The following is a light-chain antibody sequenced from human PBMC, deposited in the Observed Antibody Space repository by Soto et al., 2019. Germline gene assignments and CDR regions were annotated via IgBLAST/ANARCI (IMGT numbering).Light chain of an antibody. J-gene: IGKJ2*01. V-gene: IGKV3-15*01. CDR3: QQYYMWPPV. CDR1: ESVSRY. Sequence: EIVMTQSPATLSVSPGASATLFCRASESVSRYLAWYRQKPGQAPSLVIYYASIRDTGIPARFSGSGSGTEFTLTIDSLQSEDVAVYFCQQYYMWPPVFGRGTKLQI. CDR2: YAS.